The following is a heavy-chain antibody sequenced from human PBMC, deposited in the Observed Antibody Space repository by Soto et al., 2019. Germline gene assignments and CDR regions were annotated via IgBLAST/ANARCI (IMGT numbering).Heavy chain of an antibody. D-gene: IGHD2-21*02. Sequence: SETLSLTCTVSGGSISSGDYYWSWIRQPPGKGLEWIGYIYYSGSTYYNPSLKSRVTISVDTSKNQFSLKLSSVTAADTAVYYCARDVEAAYCGGDCYDAFDIWGQGTMVT. J-gene: IGHJ3*02. CDR1: GGSISSGDYY. CDR2: IYYSGST. CDR3: ARDVEAAYCGGDCYDAFDI. V-gene: IGHV4-30-4*01.